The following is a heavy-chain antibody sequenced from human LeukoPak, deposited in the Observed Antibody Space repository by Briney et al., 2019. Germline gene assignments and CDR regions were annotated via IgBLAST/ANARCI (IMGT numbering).Heavy chain of an antibody. CDR3: ARLSRLTLIRGVTGYHSLDV. V-gene: IGHV4-59*01. J-gene: IGHJ6*04. Sequence: PSETLSLTCTVSGGSITNFYWSWIRQPPGGGLEYIGYIYYSGSTNYNPSLKSRVTISVDTSKNQFSLKLNSVSAADTAVYFSARLSRLTLIRGVTGYHSLDVWGKGTKVTVSS. CDR1: GGSITNFY. CDR2: IYYSGST. D-gene: IGHD3-10*01.